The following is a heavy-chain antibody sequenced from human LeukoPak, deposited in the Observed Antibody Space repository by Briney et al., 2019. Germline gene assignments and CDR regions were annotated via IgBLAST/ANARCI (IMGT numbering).Heavy chain of an antibody. V-gene: IGHV4-4*02. D-gene: IGHD3-10*01. Sequence: PSETLSLTCAVSGGSISSTNWWSWVRQPPGKGLEWIGEIFHTGSTNYNPSLKSRVTISVDKSKNQFSLKLTSVTAADTAVYFCARGLMTTGRSNFDSWGQGTPVTVSS. CDR1: GGSISSTNW. CDR3: ARGLMTTGRSNFDS. CDR2: IFHTGST. J-gene: IGHJ4*02.